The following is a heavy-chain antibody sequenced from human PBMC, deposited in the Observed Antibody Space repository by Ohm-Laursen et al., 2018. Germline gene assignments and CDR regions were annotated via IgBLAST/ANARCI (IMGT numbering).Heavy chain of an antibody. V-gene: IGHV4-59*01. Sequence: SETLSLTWAVSGGSFNNDYWSWIRQHPGKGLEWIGYIYYSGSTNYNPSLKSRVTISVDTSKNQFSLKLSSVTAADTAVYYCASSGSPSRAWYSFDSWGQGTLVTVSS. J-gene: IGHJ4*02. D-gene: IGHD6-13*01. CDR1: GGSFNNDY. CDR2: IYYSGST. CDR3: ASSGSPSRAWYSFDS.